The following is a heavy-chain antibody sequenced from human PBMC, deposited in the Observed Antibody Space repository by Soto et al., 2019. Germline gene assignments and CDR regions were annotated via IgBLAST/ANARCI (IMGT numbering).Heavy chain of an antibody. CDR2: IKQDGSEK. CDR3: ARFYYDSSGYLPSPYYYYYGMDV. CDR1: GFTFSSCW. V-gene: IGHV3-7*04. J-gene: IGHJ6*02. Sequence: GGSLSLSCAASGFTFSSCWISWVRQAPGKWLERVAKIKQDGSEKYYVDSVKGRFTISRDNAKNSLYLQMNSLRAEDTAVYYCARFYYDSSGYLPSPYYYYYGMDVWGHGTTVTVSS. D-gene: IGHD3-22*01.